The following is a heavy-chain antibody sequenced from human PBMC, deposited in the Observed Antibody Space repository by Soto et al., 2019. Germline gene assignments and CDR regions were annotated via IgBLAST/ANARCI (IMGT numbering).Heavy chain of an antibody. CDR3: ARGMTPPGAPAWYYFDS. Sequence: QVQLQESGPGLMKPSETLSLTCTVSGASITSSSYWSWIRQPAGKGLEWIGRFSLSGTTNYNPSLRSRVTMSADVSKNQFSLRLTSVTAADTALYCARGMTPPGAPAWYYFDSWGQGTLVTVSS. CDR1: GASITSSSY. D-gene: IGHD2-8*02. V-gene: IGHV4-4*07. CDR2: FSLSGTT. J-gene: IGHJ4*02.